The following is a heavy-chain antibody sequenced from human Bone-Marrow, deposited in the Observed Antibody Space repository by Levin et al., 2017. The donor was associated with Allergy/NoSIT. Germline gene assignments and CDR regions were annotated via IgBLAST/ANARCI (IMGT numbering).Heavy chain of an antibody. CDR1: GGSFSGYY. D-gene: IGHD3-3*01. CDR3: ARGRFGRFLEWGNWFDP. Sequence: SETLSLTCAVYGGSFSGYYWSWIRQPPGKGLEWIGEINHSGSTNYNPSLKSRVTISVDTSKNQFSLKLSSVTAADTAVYYCARGRFGRFLEWGNWFDPWGQGTLVTVSS. J-gene: IGHJ5*02. V-gene: IGHV4-34*01. CDR2: INHSGST.